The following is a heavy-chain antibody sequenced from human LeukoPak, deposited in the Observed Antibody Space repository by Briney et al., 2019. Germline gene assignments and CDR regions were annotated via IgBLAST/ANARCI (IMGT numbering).Heavy chain of an antibody. CDR1: GFTFSSYA. V-gene: IGHV3-30-3*01. Sequence: GGSLRLSCAASGFTFSSYAMSWVRQAPGKGLEWVAVISYDGSNKYHADSVKGRFTVSRDNSENTLYLQMNSLRAEDTAVYYCARETGSAVGSTDFDYWGQGTLVTVSS. J-gene: IGHJ4*02. D-gene: IGHD4-17*01. CDR3: ARETGSAVGSTDFDY. CDR2: ISYDGSNK.